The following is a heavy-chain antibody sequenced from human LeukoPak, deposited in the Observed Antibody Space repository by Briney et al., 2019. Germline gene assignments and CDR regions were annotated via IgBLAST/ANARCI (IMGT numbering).Heavy chain of an antibody. CDR3: ARIRRTTVVTAGAFDI. V-gene: IGHV2-70*11. D-gene: IGHD4-23*01. CDR2: IDWDDDK. CDR1: GFSLSTSGMC. Sequence: SGPGLVKPTQTLTLTCTFSGFSLSTSGMCVSWIRQPPGKVLEWLTRIDWDDDKYYMTSPKTRLTISKDTSKNQVVLTMTNMDPLGTATYYCARIRRTTVVTAGAFDIWGQGTIVTVSS. J-gene: IGHJ3*02.